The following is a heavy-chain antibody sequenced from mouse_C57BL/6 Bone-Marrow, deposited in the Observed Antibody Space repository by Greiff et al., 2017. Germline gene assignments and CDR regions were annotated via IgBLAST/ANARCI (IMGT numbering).Heavy chain of an antibody. V-gene: IGHV5-4*01. Sequence: DVKLVESGGGLVKPGGSLKISCAASGFTFSSYAMSWVRQTPEKRLEWVATISDGGSYTYYPDNVKGRFTISRDNAKNKLYLQMSHLKSEDTAMYYCARDDYSNYVWGQGTLVTVSA. CDR3: ARDDYSNYV. CDR2: ISDGGSYT. D-gene: IGHD2-5*01. CDR1: GFTFSSYA. J-gene: IGHJ3*01.